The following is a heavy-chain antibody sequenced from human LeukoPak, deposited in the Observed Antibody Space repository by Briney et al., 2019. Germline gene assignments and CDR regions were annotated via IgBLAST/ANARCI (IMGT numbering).Heavy chain of an antibody. Sequence: GGSLRLSCAASGFTYRSSAMSWVRQAPGKGPEWVSAISGNGVNTYYADSVKGRFTTSRDNSKDMLYLQMNSLRAEDTAVYYCAKTRYDSSGYHDYWGQGTLVTVSS. V-gene: IGHV3-23*01. CDR1: GFTYRSSA. CDR3: AKTRYDSSGYHDY. CDR2: ISGNGVNT. D-gene: IGHD3-22*01. J-gene: IGHJ4*02.